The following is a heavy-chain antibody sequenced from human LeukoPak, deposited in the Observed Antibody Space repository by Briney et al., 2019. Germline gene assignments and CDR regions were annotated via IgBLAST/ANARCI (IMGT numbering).Heavy chain of an antibody. CDR1: GFTFSSYS. D-gene: IGHD3-22*01. J-gene: IGHJ4*02. Sequence: PGGSLRLSCAASGFTFSSYSMNWVRQAPGKGLEWVSSISSSSSYIYYADSVKGRFTISRDNAKNSLYLQMNSLRAEDTAVYYCARDRSGYYAYRDYWGQGTLVTVSS. CDR3: ARDRSGYYAYRDY. V-gene: IGHV3-21*01. CDR2: ISSSSSYI.